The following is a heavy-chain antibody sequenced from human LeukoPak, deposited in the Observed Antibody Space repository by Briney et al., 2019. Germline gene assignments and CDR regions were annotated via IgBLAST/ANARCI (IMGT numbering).Heavy chain of an antibody. CDR3: ARDRVYYYDSSGYYPDAFDI. D-gene: IGHD3-22*01. V-gene: IGHV3-66*01. Sequence: GGSLRLSCAASGFTVSSNYMSWVRQAPGKGLEWVSVIYSGGSTYYADSVKGRFTISRDNSKNTLYLQMNSLRAEGTAVYYCARDRVYYYDSSGYYPDAFDIWGQGTMVTVSS. J-gene: IGHJ3*02. CDR1: GFTVSSNY. CDR2: IYSGGST.